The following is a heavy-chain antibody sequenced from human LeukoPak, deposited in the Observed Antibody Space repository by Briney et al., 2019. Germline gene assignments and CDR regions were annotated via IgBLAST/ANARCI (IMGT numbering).Heavy chain of an antibody. CDR2: IYSGAST. Sequence: GGSLTLSCAASGFTVSSNHMSWVRQAPGKGLECVSVIYSGASTNYADSVKGRFTISRDNSKNTLYLQMNSLRAEDTAVYYCARFESSSPGFDTWGQGTLVTVSS. D-gene: IGHD6-13*01. V-gene: IGHV3-53*01. CDR1: GFTVSSNH. J-gene: IGHJ5*02. CDR3: ARFESSSPGFDT.